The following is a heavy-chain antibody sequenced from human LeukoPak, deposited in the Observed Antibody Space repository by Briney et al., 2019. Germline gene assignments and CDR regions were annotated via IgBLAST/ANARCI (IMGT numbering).Heavy chain of an antibody. CDR1: GYSVSSGYY. D-gene: IGHD3-22*01. J-gene: IGHJ4*02. CDR2: IYHSGST. CDR3: AREDYYDSSGYYLDC. V-gene: IGHV4-38-2*02. Sequence: SETLSLTCTVSGYSVSSGYYWGWIRRSPGKGLEWIGSIYHSGSTYYSPSLRSRIIISVDTSKNQFSLKLSSVTAADTAVYYCAREDYYDSSGYYLDCWGQGTLVTVSS.